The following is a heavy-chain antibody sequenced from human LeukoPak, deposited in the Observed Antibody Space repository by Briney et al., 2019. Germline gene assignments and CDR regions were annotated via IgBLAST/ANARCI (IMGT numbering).Heavy chain of an antibody. Sequence: PGGSLRLSCAASGFTFSSYGMPWVRQAPGKGLEWVAVIWYDGSNKYYADSVKGRFTISRDNSKNTLYLQMNSLRAEDTAVYYCARAKEGYCSSTSCRRNWFDPWGQGTLVTVSS. V-gene: IGHV3-33*01. D-gene: IGHD2-2*01. J-gene: IGHJ5*02. CDR2: IWYDGSNK. CDR3: ARAKEGYCSSTSCRRNWFDP. CDR1: GFTFSSYG.